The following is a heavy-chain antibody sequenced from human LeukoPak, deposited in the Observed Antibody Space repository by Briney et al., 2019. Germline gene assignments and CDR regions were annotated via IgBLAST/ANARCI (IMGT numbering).Heavy chain of an antibody. CDR2: ISWDGDST. J-gene: IGHJ5*02. CDR1: GLTFDEYT. CDR3: AKDIGEQLASPRPHWFDP. Sequence: GGSLRLSCAASGLTFDEYTMHWVRQVPGKGLEWVSLISWDGDSTYYADSVKGRFTISRDNSKDSLYLQMNSLRAEDTALYYCAKDIGEQLASPRPHWFDPWGQGTLVTVSS. D-gene: IGHD6-13*01. V-gene: IGHV3-43*01.